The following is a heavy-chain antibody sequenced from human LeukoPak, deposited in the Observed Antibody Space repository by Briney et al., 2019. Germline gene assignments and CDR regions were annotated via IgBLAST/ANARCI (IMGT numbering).Heavy chain of an antibody. CDR2: INHSGST. D-gene: IGHD2-15*01. CDR1: GGSFSGFY. V-gene: IGHV4-34*01. CDR3: ARGRAATPFDY. Sequence: PSETLSLTCAVYGGSFSGFYWSWIRQPPGKGLEWIGEINHSGSTNYNPSLKSRVTISVDTSKNHFSLKLRSVTAADTAVYYCARGRAATPFDYWGQGTLVTVSS. J-gene: IGHJ4*02.